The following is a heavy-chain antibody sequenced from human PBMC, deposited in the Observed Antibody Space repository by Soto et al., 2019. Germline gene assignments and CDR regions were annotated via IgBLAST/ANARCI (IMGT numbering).Heavy chain of an antibody. J-gene: IGHJ6*02. D-gene: IGHD2-2*01. V-gene: IGHV6-1*01. CDR3: AGSVTGKDCSSTSCYWFSYYYYYGMDV. CDR2: TYYRSKWYN. CDR1: GDSVSSNSAA. Sequence: SQTLSLTCAISGDSVSSNSAAWNWIRQSPSRGLEWLGRTYYRSKWYNDYTVSVKSRITINPDTSKNQFSLQLNSVTPEDTAVYYCAGSVTGKDCSSTSCYWFSYYYYYGMDVWGQGTTVTVSS.